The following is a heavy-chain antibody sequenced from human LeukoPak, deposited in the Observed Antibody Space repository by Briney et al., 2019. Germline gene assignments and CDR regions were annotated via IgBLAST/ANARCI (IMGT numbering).Heavy chain of an antibody. CDR1: GFTFSSYS. J-gene: IGHJ4*02. CDR2: ISSSSSYI. D-gene: IGHD1-26*01. CDR3: ARGGSGRRREYYFDY. Sequence: GGSLRLSCAASGFTFSSYSMNWVRKAPGKGLEWVSSISSSSSYIYYADSVKGRFTISRDNAKNSLYLQMNSLRAGDTAVYYCARGGSGRRREYYFDYWGQGTLVTVSS. V-gene: IGHV3-21*01.